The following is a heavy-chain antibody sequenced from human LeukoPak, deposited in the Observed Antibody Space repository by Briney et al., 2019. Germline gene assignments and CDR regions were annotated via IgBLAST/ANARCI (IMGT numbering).Heavy chain of an antibody. Sequence: SETLSLTCTVSGDSISSYYWTWIRQPPGKGLEWIGYIYYSGNTNYNPSLKSQVTISLDTSKNQFSLKLTSVTAADTAMYYCARRKAKTPNYFDYWGQGALVTVYS. V-gene: IGHV4-59*08. CDR3: ARRKAKTPNYFDY. CDR2: IYYSGNT. J-gene: IGHJ4*02. CDR1: GDSISSYY.